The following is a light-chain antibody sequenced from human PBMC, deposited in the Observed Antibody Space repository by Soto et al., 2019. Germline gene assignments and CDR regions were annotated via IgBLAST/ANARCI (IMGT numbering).Light chain of an antibody. CDR2: DVS. CDR3: RSYTSSSTLLYG. Sequence: QSALTQPASVSGSPGQSITISCTGTSSDVGGYNYVSWYQQHPGKAPKLMIYDVSNRPSGVSNRFSGSKSGNTASLTISWLQAEDDAEYCRSYTSSSTLLYGFGYGTKVTVL. V-gene: IGLV2-14*01. CDR1: SSDVGGYNY. J-gene: IGLJ1*01.